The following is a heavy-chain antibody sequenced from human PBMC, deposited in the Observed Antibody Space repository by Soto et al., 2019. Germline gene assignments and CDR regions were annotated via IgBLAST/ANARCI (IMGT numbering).Heavy chain of an antibody. Sequence: SVKVSCKASGGTFSSYAISWVRQAPGQGLEWMGGIIPIFGTANYAQKFQGRVTITADESTSTAYMELSSLRSEDTAVYYCASPTKPLYYCYGMDVWGQGTTVTVSS. V-gene: IGHV1-69*13. J-gene: IGHJ6*02. CDR2: IIPIFGTA. CDR3: ASPTKPLYYCYGMDV. D-gene: IGHD1-1*01. CDR1: GGTFSSYA.